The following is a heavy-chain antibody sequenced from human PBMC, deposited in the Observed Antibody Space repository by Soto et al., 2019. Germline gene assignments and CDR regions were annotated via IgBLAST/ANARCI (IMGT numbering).Heavy chain of an antibody. CDR2: IYHSGST. V-gene: IGHV4-30-2*05. J-gene: IGHJ4*02. CDR3: GRSDFWSGYYTDY. Sequence: SETLSLTCAVSGGSISSGGYSWSWIRQPPGKGLEWIGYIYHSGSTYYNPSLKSRVTISVDTSKNQFSLKLSSVSAADTAVYYCGRSDFWSGYYTDYRGQGTLVTVSS. CDR1: GGSISSGGYS. D-gene: IGHD3-3*01.